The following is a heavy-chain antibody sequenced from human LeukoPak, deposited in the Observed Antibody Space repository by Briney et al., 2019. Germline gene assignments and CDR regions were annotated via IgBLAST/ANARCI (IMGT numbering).Heavy chain of an antibody. CDR1: GYSFTSYW. CDR2: IYPGDSDT. CDR3: ARQKSAYDSEFDY. Sequence: GESLKISCKGSGYSFTSYWIGWVRQMPGKGLEWMGIIYPGDSDTRYSPSFQGQVTISADKSISTAYLQWSSLKASDTAMYYYARQKSAYDSEFDYWGQGTLVTVSS. V-gene: IGHV5-51*01. D-gene: IGHD3-3*01. J-gene: IGHJ4*02.